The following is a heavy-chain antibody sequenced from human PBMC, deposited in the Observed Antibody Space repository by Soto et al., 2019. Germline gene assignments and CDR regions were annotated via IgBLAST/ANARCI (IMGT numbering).Heavy chain of an antibody. J-gene: IGHJ4*02. V-gene: IGHV4-28*01. D-gene: IGHD1-26*01. Sequence: ETLSLTCAVSCSSIRSSNWWGWIRQPPGKGLEWIGYIYYSGTTYYNPSLKSRVTMSVDTSKNQFSLKLTSVTAVDTAVYYCARREIQGPIDYWGQGTLVTVSS. CDR3: ARREIQGPIDY. CDR1: CSSIRSSNW. CDR2: IYYSGTT.